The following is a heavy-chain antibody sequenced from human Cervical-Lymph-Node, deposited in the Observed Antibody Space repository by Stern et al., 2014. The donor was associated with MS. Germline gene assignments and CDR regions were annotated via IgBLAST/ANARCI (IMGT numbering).Heavy chain of an antibody. CDR2: ISAGGDT. V-gene: IGHV1-3*01. Sequence: QVQLMHSGAEVKKPGASVKVSCKTSGDSFTTYAMHWVRQAPGQRLEWLGWISAGGDTKYSQKFQDRVTITRDTSASTAYMEVSSLKSEDTAIYYCASAGGWYEPDYWGQGTLVTVSS. J-gene: IGHJ4*02. D-gene: IGHD6-19*01. CDR1: GDSFTTYA. CDR3: ASAGGWYEPDY.